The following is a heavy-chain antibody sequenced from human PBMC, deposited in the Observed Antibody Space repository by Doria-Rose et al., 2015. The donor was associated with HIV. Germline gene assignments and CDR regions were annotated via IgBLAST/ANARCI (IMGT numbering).Heavy chain of an antibody. CDR2: LSWDSGAK. CDR1: GFSFESYA. CDR3: AKAPIIGPKYYFYMDV. V-gene: IGHV3-9*01. D-gene: IGHD3-3*01. Sequence: VQLQESGGGLVPPGRSLRLSCVGSGFSFESYAMHWVRLAPGKGLEWVAGLSWDSGAKGNADSVEGRITIFRDNAKKSVYLEMRSLRPEDTAFYYCAKAPIIGPKYYFYMDVWGKGTSVTVSS. J-gene: IGHJ6*03.